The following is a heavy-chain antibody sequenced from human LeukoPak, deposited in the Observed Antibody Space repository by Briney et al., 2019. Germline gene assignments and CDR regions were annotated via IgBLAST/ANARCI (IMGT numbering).Heavy chain of an antibody. D-gene: IGHD2-2*01. V-gene: IGHV3-21*01. Sequence: GRSLRLSCGASGFTFSDYSMNWVRQAPGKGLAWVASITSAGGYTYYADSVKGRFTISRDNAQNPLFLQMNSLRAEDTAVYFCATSGGFVLPNAITGNWYMDVWGRGTSVTVSS. CDR1: GFTFSDYS. J-gene: IGHJ6*03. CDR3: ATSGGFVLPNAITGNWYMDV. CDR2: ITSAGGYT.